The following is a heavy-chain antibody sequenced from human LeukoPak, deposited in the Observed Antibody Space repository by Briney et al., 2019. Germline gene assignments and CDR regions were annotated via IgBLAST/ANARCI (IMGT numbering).Heavy chain of an antibody. CDR2: IRSKTNNYAT. V-gene: IGHV3-73*01. D-gene: IGHD3-10*01. CDR1: GFTFSGSA. J-gene: IGHJ4*02. CDR3: AKLARFMVRGVFVDY. Sequence: GSLRLSCAASGFTFSGSALHWVRQASGKGLEWIGRIRSKTNNYATTYAASVTGRFTISRDNSKNTLYLQMSSLRAEDTAVYYCAKLARFMVRGVFVDYWGQGTLVTVSS.